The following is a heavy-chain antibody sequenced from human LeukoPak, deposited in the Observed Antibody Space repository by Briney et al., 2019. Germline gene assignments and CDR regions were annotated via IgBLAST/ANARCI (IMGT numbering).Heavy chain of an antibody. CDR2: IHRTGSI. CDR1: GYSITTGYY. CDR3: ARDKGGFLYFGEYDP. D-gene: IGHD3-10*01. Sequence: SETLSLTCAVSGYSITTGYYWGWIRQPPGKGLEWIGSIHRTGSIYYNPSLESRVTISLDTSRNQFSLRLTSVTAADTAVYYCARDKGGFLYFGEYDPWGQGTLVTVSS. V-gene: IGHV4-38-2*02. J-gene: IGHJ5*02.